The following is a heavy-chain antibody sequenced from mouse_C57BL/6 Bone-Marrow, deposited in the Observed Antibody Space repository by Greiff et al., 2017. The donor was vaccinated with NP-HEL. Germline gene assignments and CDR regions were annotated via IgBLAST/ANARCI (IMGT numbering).Heavy chain of an antibody. CDR2: IYPGSGST. J-gene: IGHJ2*01. Sequence: QVQLQQPGAELVKPGASVKMSCKASGYTFTSYWITWVKQRPGQGLEWIGDIYPGSGSTNYNEKFKSKATLTVDTSSSTAYMQLSSLTSEDSAVYYCARECRQLRLYYFDYWGQGTTLTVSS. V-gene: IGHV1-55*01. CDR3: ARECRQLRLYYFDY. D-gene: IGHD3-2*02. CDR1: GYTFTSYW.